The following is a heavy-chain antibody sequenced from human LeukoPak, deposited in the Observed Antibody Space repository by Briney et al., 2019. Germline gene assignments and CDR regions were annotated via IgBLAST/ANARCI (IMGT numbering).Heavy chain of an antibody. CDR2: IYYSGST. J-gene: IGHJ4*02. CDR1: GGSISSYY. Sequence: PSETLSLTSTVSGGSISSYYWSWIRQPPGKGLGCIGYIYYSGSTNYNPSLTSRVTISVDPSKNQFSLKLSSVTAADTAVYYCARRTYFYDSSGYYFDYWGQGTLVTVSS. D-gene: IGHD3-22*01. CDR3: ARRTYFYDSSGYYFDY. V-gene: IGHV4-59*01.